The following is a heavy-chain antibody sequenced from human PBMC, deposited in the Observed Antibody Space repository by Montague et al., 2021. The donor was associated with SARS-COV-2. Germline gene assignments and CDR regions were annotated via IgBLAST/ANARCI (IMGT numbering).Heavy chain of an antibody. CDR3: ARDLNEYSSSGGFDD. CDR1: GGTISSSSYY. CDR2: IYYSGST. Sequence: SETLSLTCTVSGGTISSSSYYWGWIRQLPGKGLEWIGSIYYSGSTYYNPSLKSRVTISVDTSKNQFSLKLSSVTAADTAVYYCARDLNEYSSSGGFDDWGQGTLVTVSS. D-gene: IGHD6-6*01. V-gene: IGHV4-39*07. J-gene: IGHJ4*02.